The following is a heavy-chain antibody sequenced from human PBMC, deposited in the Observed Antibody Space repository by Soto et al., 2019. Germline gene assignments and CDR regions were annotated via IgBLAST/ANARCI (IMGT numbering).Heavy chain of an antibody. CDR3: AKDKTGLIAAAGFDY. V-gene: IGHV3-9*01. CDR1: GFTFDDYA. J-gene: IGHJ4*02. CDR2: ISWNSGSI. D-gene: IGHD6-13*01. Sequence: PGGSLRLSCAASGFTFDDYAMHWVRQAPGKGLEWVSGISWNSGSIGYADSVKGRFTISRDNAKNSLYLQMNSLRAEDTALYYCAKDKTGLIAAAGFDYWGQGTLVTVSS.